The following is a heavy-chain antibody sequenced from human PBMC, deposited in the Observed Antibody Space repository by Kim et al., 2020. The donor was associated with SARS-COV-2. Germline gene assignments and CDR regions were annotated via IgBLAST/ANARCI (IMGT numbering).Heavy chain of an antibody. CDR3: AREVAVDTAPLGY. CDR2: IIPILGIA. Sequence: SVKVSCKASGGTFSSYAISWVRQAPGQGLEWMGRIIPILGIANYAQKFQGRVTITADKSTSTAYMELSSLRSEDTAVYYCAREVAVDTAPLGYWGQGTLVTVSS. CDR1: GGTFSSYA. J-gene: IGHJ4*02. D-gene: IGHD5-18*01. V-gene: IGHV1-69*04.